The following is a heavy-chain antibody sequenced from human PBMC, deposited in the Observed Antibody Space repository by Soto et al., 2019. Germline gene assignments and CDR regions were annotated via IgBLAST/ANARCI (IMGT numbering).Heavy chain of an antibody. V-gene: IGHV3-7*04. J-gene: IGHJ4*02. D-gene: IGHD2-21*02. CDR2: IKQDGSEK. Sequence: PGGSLRLSCAASGFTFSSYWMSWVRQAPGKGLEWVANIKQDGSEKYYVDSVKGRFTISRDNAKNSLYLQMDSLRAEDTAVYYCARGGGVVTRDFSRGFDYWGQGTLVTVSS. CDR3: ARGGGVVTRDFSRGFDY. CDR1: GFTFSSYW.